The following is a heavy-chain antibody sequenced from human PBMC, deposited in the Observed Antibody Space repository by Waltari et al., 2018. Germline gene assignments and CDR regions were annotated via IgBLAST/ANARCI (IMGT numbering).Heavy chain of an antibody. J-gene: IGHJ6*02. CDR1: GFTFSSYA. CDR2: IRGSGGST. CDR3: ARVPIAAAGKGGMDV. D-gene: IGHD6-13*01. V-gene: IGHV3-23*01. Sequence: EVQLLESGGGLVQPGGSLRLSCAASGFTFSSYAMSWVRQAPGKGLEWVSAIRGSGGSTYYADSVKGRFTISRDNSKNTLYLQMNSLRSEDTAVYYCARVPIAAAGKGGMDVWGQGTTVTVSS.